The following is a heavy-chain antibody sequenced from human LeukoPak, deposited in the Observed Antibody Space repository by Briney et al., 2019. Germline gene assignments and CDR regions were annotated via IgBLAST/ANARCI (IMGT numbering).Heavy chain of an antibody. D-gene: IGHD2/OR15-2a*01. CDR2: VSGGGGST. V-gene: IGHV3-23*01. Sequence: GGSLRLSCAASGFTFSTYTMAWVRPAPGGGLVWVSGVSGGGGSTYYADSVKGRFAISRDNSKSTLYLQMNSLRAEDTAVYYCAKDFGRNIGGPGYWGRGTLVTVSS. J-gene: IGHJ4*02. CDR3: AKDFGRNIGGPGY. CDR1: GFTFSTYT.